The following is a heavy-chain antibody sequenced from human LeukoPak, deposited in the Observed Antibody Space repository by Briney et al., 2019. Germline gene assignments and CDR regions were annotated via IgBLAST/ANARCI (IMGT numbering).Heavy chain of an antibody. CDR3: AKFSVGATPFGAFDI. CDR2: ISGSATT. J-gene: IGHJ3*02. Sequence: GGSLRLSCAASGFTFSSYAMSWVRQAPGKGLEWVSAISGSATTYYADSVKGRFTISRDNSKNTLYLQMNSLRAEDTAVYYCAKFSVGATPFGAFDIWGQGTMVTVSS. CDR1: GFTFSSYA. D-gene: IGHD1-26*01. V-gene: IGHV3-23*01.